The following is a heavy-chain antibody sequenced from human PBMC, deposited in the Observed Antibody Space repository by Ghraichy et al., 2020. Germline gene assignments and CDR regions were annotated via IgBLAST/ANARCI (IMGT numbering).Heavy chain of an antibody. CDR2: IWNDGSNR. Sequence: GGSLRLSCAASGFTFRDYGMHWVRQAPGQGLEWVALIWNDGSNRYSADSVKGRFTISRDNSKNTVYLQMDSLRAEDTAVYYCARERYCSGGSCYYFDYWGQGTLVAVSS. CDR3: ARERYCSGGSCYYFDY. CDR1: GFTFRDYG. D-gene: IGHD2-15*01. J-gene: IGHJ4*02. V-gene: IGHV3-33*01.